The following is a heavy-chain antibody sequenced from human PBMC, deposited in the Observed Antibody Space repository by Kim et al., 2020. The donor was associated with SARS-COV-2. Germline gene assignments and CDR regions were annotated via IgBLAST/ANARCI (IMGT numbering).Heavy chain of an antibody. V-gene: IGHV3-53*01. CDR3: ARALYSSGWYDY. D-gene: IGHD6-19*01. J-gene: IGHJ4*02. Sequence: YYADSVKGRFTISRDNSKNTLYLQMNSLRAEDTAVYYCARALYSSGWYDYWGQGTLVTVSS.